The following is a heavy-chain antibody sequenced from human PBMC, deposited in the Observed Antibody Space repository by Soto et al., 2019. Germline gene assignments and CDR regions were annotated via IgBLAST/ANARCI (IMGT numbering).Heavy chain of an antibody. V-gene: IGHV3-23*01. CDR3: AKDFSLGIAARPWAFDI. Sequence: EVQLLESGGGLVQPGGSLRLSCAASGFTFSSYAMSWVRQAPGKGLEWVSTISGSGGSTYYADSVKGRFTISRDNSKNTLYLQVNSLRAEATAVYYGAKDFSLGIAARPWAFDIWGQGTMVTVSS. J-gene: IGHJ3*02. D-gene: IGHD6-6*01. CDR2: ISGSGGST. CDR1: GFTFSSYA.